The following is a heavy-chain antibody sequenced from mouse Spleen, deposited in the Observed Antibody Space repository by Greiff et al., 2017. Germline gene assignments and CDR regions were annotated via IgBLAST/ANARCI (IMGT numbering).Heavy chain of an antibody. V-gene: IGHV1-15*01. D-gene: IGHD4-1*02. CDR2: IDPETGGT. J-gene: IGHJ4*01. CDR1: GYTFTDYE. Sequence: QVQLQQSGAELVRPGASVTLSCKASGYTFTDYEMHWVKQTPVHGLEWIGAIDPETGGTAYNQKFKGKAILTADKSSSTAYMELRSLTSEDSAVYYCTRPKVSNWDYYAMDYWGQGTSVTVSS. CDR3: TRPKVSNWDYYAMDY.